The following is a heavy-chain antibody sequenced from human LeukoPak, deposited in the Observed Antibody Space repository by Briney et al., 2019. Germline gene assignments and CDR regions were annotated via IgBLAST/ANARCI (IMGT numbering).Heavy chain of an antibody. CDR3: ARENYAKFDY. V-gene: IGHV3-7*04. Sequence: PGGSLRLSCVDSGFTFSIYWMGWVRKAPGKGLEWVATINVDGSEKYYVDSVKGRFTISRDNAKKSHYLQMNSLRAEDTAVYYCARENYAKFDYWGQGTVVTVSS. CDR2: INVDGSEK. D-gene: IGHD1-7*01. J-gene: IGHJ4*02. CDR1: GFTFSIYW.